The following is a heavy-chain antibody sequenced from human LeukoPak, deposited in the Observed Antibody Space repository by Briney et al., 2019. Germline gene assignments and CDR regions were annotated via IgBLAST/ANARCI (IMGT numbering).Heavy chain of an antibody. V-gene: IGHV3-21*01. CDR3: ARGGYCGGDCYDY. CDR2: ISSSSSYI. CDR1: GFTFSSYS. Sequence: GGSLRLSCAASGFTFSSYSMNWVRQAPGKGLEWVSSISSSSSYIYYADSVEGRFTISRDNAKNSLYLQMNSLRAEDTAVYYCARGGYCGGDCYDYWGQGTLVTVSS. D-gene: IGHD2-21*01. J-gene: IGHJ4*02.